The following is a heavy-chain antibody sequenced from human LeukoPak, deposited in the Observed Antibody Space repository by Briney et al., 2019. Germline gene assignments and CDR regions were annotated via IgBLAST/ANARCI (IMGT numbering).Heavy chain of an antibody. CDR3: ARDTSSSWYPLRFGMDV. J-gene: IGHJ6*02. Sequence: ASVKVSCKASGYTFTGYYMHWVRQAPGQGLEWMGRINPNSGGTNYAQKFQGWVTMTRDTSISTAYMELSRLRSDDTAVYYCARDTSSSWYPLRFGMDVWGQGTTVTVSS. CDR2: INPNSGGT. D-gene: IGHD6-13*01. V-gene: IGHV1-2*04. CDR1: GYTFTGYY.